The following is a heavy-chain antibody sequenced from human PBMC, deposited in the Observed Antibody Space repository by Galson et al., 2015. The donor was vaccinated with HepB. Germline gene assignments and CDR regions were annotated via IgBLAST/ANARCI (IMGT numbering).Heavy chain of an antibody. CDR3: AKMGRSAQLVLECY. Sequence: SLRLSCAASGFTFSSYGMHWVRQAPGKGLEWVAFIRYDGSNRYYADSVKGRFTISRDNSKNTLYLQMNSLRAEDTAVYYCAKMGRSAQLVLECYWGQGTLVTVSS. J-gene: IGHJ4*02. CDR1: GFTFSSYG. D-gene: IGHD6-13*01. V-gene: IGHV3-30*02. CDR2: IRYDGSNR.